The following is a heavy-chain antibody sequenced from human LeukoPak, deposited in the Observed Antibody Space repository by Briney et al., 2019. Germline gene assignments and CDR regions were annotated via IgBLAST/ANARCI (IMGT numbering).Heavy chain of an antibody. CDR3: ATTSYDILTAYSGFDC. D-gene: IGHD3-9*01. J-gene: IGHJ4*02. CDR2: ISYDGSNK. V-gene: IGHV3-30-3*01. Sequence: GGSLRLSCAASGFTFSSYAMYWVRQAPGKGLEWVAVISYDGSNKYYADSEKGRFTISRDNSKNTLYLQMNSLRPEDTAVYYCATTSYDILTAYSGFDCWGQGTLVTVSS. CDR1: GFTFSSYA.